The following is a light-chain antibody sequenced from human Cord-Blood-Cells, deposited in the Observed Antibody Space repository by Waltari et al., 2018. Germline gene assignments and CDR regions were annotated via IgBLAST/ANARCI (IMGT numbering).Light chain of an antibody. J-gene: IGLJ1*01. CDR1: SSDVGGYHY. Sequence: QSALTPPASVSGSPGQSITISCTGTSSDVGGYHYVSWYQQHPGKAPKLMIYEVSNRPSGVSNRFSGSKSGNTASLTISGLQAEDEADYYCSSYTSSSLYVFGTGTKVTVL. V-gene: IGLV2-14*01. CDR2: EVS. CDR3: SSYTSSSLYV.